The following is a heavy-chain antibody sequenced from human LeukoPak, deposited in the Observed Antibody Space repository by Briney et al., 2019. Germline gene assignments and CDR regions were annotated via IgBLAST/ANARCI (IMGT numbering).Heavy chain of an antibody. Sequence: GASVKVSCKASGYTFTGYYMHWVRQAPGQGLEWMGWINPNSGGTNYAQKFQGRVTMTRDTSISTAYMELSRLRSDDTAVYYCARDRSGSYPRHAFDIWGQGTMVTVSS. D-gene: IGHD1-26*01. CDR1: GYTFTGYY. V-gene: IGHV1-2*02. CDR2: INPNSGGT. CDR3: ARDRSGSYPRHAFDI. J-gene: IGHJ3*02.